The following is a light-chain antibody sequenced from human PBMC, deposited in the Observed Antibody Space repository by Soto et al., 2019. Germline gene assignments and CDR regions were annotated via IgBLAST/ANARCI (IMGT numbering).Light chain of an antibody. J-gene: IGKJ5*01. Sequence: EIVLTQFPATLSLSPGERATLSCRASQSVSSYLAWYQQKPGQAPRLLIYDVSTRATGIPARFSGSGSGTDFTLTITSLEPEDLAVYSCQQRSDWPITFGQGTRLEIK. CDR1: QSVSSY. V-gene: IGKV3-11*01. CDR3: QQRSDWPIT. CDR2: DVS.